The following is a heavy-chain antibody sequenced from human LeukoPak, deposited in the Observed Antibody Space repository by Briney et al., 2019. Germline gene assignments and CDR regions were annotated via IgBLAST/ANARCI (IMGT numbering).Heavy chain of an antibody. V-gene: IGHV4-59*01. D-gene: IGHD5-12*01. CDR3: ARGGYMSNWFEH. CDR1: GGSISDSY. Sequence: KPSETLPLTCTVSGGSISDSYWSWIRQPPGKGLEWIGKIHDSGITNYNPSLKSRVTFSVDTSKKQFSLNLNSVTAADTAVYYCARGGYMSNWFEHWGQGTPVTVSS. J-gene: IGHJ5*02. CDR2: IHDSGIT.